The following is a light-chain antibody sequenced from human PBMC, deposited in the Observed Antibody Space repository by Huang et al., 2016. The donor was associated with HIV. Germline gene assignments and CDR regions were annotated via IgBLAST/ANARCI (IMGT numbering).Light chain of an antibody. CDR2: ATS. V-gene: IGKV1-NL1*01. CDR1: QGIGNS. J-gene: IGKJ1*01. CDR3: QQYHSLPWT. Sequence: DIQMTQSPSSLSASVGDRVTITCRASQGIGNSLAWYQQKPEKAPRLLLYATSTLESGVPSRFSGSGSGTHYTLTINTLQPEDIASYYCQQYHSLPWTFGQGNKVEIK.